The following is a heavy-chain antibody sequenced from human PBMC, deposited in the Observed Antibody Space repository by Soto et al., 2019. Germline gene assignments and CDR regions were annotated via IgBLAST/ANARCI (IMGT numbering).Heavy chain of an antibody. CDR3: ARYIPGVRYYGMHV. Sequence: EVQLLESGGGLVQPGGSLRLSCAASGFTFSSYAMKWVRQAPGKGLEWVSLISDSGTLTYYADSVKGRFTISRDNSGNTLFLQMYSLRAEDTAVYYCARYIPGVRYYGMHVWGQGTTVTVSS. CDR1: GFTFSSYA. D-gene: IGHD2-2*01. CDR2: ISDSGTLT. V-gene: IGHV3-23*01. J-gene: IGHJ6*02.